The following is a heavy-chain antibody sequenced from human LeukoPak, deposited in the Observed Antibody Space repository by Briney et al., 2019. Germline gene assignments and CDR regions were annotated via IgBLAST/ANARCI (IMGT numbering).Heavy chain of an antibody. CDR2: ISYDGSNK. J-gene: IGHJ5*02. CDR1: GFTFSSYA. D-gene: IGHD6-13*01. CDR3: ARDQQAQNWFDP. Sequence: GGSLRLSCGAAGFTFSSYAMHWVRQAPGKVLGWVAVISYDGSNKYYADSVKGRFTISRDNSKNTLYLQMNSLRAEDTAVYYCARDQQAQNWFDPWGQGTLVTVSS. V-gene: IGHV3-30-3*01.